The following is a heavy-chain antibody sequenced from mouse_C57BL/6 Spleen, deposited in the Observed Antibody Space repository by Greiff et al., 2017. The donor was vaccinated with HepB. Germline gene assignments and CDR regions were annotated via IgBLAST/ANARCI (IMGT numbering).Heavy chain of an antibody. D-gene: IGHD2-3*01. Sequence: VQLQQPGAELVKPGASVKLSCKASGYTFTSYWMQWVKQRPGQGLEWIGEIDPSDSYTNYNQKFKGKATLTVDTSSSTAYMQLSSLTSEDSAVYDCARVEYDGYFWFAYWGQGTLVTVSA. J-gene: IGHJ3*01. CDR1: GYTFTSYW. CDR2: IDPSDSYT. CDR3: ARVEYDGYFWFAY. V-gene: IGHV1-50*01.